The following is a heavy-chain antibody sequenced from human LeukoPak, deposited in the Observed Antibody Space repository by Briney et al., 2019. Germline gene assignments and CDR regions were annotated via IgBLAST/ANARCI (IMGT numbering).Heavy chain of an antibody. Sequence: PGGSLRLSCAASGFTFDDYAMHWVRQAPGKGLEWVSGISWNSGSIGYADSVKGRFTISRDNAKNSLYLQMNSLRAEDTALYYCAKGGSSSWYEDAFDIWGQGTMVTVSS. CDR2: ISWNSGSI. CDR3: AKGGSSSWYEDAFDI. CDR1: GFTFDDYA. V-gene: IGHV3-9*01. D-gene: IGHD6-13*01. J-gene: IGHJ3*02.